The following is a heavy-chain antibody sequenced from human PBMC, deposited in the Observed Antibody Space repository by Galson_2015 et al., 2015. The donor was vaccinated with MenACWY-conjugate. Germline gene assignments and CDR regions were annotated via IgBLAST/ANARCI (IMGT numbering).Heavy chain of an antibody. CDR1: GFTFSSYW. CDR2: INSDGSST. D-gene: IGHD2-2*01. J-gene: IGHJ4*01. Sequence: SLRLSCAASGFTFSSYWMHWVRQAPGKGLEWVSLINSDGSSTSYADSVKGRFTISRDNAKNTLYLQMNSLRAEDTAVYYCAKDWSNSRCYWPAGDYWGQGTLVTVSS. V-gene: IGHV3-74*01. CDR3: AKDWSNSRCYWPAGDY.